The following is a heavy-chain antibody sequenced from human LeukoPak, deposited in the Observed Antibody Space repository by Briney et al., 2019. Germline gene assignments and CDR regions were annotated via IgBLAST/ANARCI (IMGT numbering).Heavy chain of an antibody. V-gene: IGHV4-61*02. D-gene: IGHD7-27*01. CDR1: GPSVSSGNYY. CDR3: ASRNWGSAVDY. J-gene: IGHJ4*02. Sequence: KTSETLSLTCTVSGPSVSSGNYYWSWIQQPAGKGREWIGRIYTSGTTNYNPSLKSRVTISVDTSENQFSLKLSSVTAADTAVYYCASRNWGSAVDYWGQGTLVTVSS. CDR2: IYTSGTT.